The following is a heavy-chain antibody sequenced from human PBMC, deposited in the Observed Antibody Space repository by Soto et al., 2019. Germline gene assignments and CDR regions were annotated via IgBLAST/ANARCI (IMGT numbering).Heavy chain of an antibody. Sequence: SVQVSCKASGGTFSSYAISWVRQAPGQGLEWMGGIIPIFGTANYAQKFQGRVTITADESTSTAYMELSSLRSEDTAVYYCARGDGAGCYYNVFFYGVDGWCQGTTV. D-gene: IGHD3-10*01. CDR3: ARGDGAGCYYNVFFYGVDG. J-gene: IGHJ6*02. CDR1: GGTFSSYA. V-gene: IGHV1-69*13. CDR2: IIPIFGTA.